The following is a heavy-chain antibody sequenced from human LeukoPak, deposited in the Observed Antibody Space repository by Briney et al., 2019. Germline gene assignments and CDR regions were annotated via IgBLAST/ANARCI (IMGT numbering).Heavy chain of an antibody. CDR1: GYTFTSYY. V-gene: IGHV1-46*04. D-gene: IGHD6-6*01. J-gene: IGHJ4*02. Sequence: GASVKVSCKASGYTFTSYYIHWVRQAPGQGLEWMGIINPSGGSTTYAQKLQGRVTMTRDLSTSTVYMDLSSLRSEDTAVYYCARYSSSSWGFDYWGQGTLVTVSS. CDR3: ARYSSSSWGFDY. CDR2: INPSGGST.